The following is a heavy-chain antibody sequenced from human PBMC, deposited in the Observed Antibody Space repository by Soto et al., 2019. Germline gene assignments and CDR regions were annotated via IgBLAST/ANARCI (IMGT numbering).Heavy chain of an antibody. CDR1: GGSFSGYY. D-gene: IGHD3-10*01. CDR3: ARGYGRNLDY. CDR2: INHSGST. J-gene: IGHJ4*02. Sequence: QVQLQQWGAGLLKPSETLSLTCAVYGGSFSGYYWTWIRQPPGKGLEWIGEINHSGSTNYNPSLKTRITISLATSKHHFPLKLTAMTAADTAVYYCARGYGRNLDYWGQGTLVTVSS. V-gene: IGHV4-34*01.